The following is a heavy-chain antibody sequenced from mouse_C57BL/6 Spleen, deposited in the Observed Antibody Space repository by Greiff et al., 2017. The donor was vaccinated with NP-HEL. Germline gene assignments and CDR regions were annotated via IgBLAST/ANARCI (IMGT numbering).Heavy chain of an antibody. CDR3: ARRRAGTQDFDY. V-gene: IGHV1-4*01. CDR1: GYTFTSYT. Sequence: VQLQQSGAELARPGASVKMSCKASGYTFTSYTMHWVKQRPGQGLEWIGYINPSSGYTKYNQKFKDKATLTADKSSSTAYMQLSSLTSEDSAVYYCARRRAGTQDFDYWGQGTTLTVSS. J-gene: IGHJ2*01. D-gene: IGHD3-3*01. CDR2: INPSSGYT.